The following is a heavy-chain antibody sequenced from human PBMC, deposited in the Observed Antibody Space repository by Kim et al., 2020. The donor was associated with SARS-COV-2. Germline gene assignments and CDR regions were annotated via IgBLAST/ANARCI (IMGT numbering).Heavy chain of an antibody. J-gene: IGHJ4*02. CDR2: IWYDGSTR. D-gene: IGHD1-26*01. V-gene: IGHV3-33*08. CDR3: ARERESRFENSGYYLDS. Sequence: GGSLRLSCATSGFNFNDHGMHWVRQAPGKGLQWVAVIWYDGSTRYYVDSVKGRFTISRDKSKNTLYLQMNNLRAEDTAIYYCARERESRFENSGYYLDSWGGGTRVTVSS. CDR1: GFNFNDHG.